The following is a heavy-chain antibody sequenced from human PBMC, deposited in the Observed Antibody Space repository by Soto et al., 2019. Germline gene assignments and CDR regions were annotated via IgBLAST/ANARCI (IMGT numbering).Heavy chain of an antibody. J-gene: IGHJ4*02. CDR1: GFTFSGSA. Sequence: GGSLRLSCAASGFTFSGSAMHWVRQASGKGLEWVGRIRSKANSYATAYAASVKGRFTISRDDSKNTAYLQMNSLKTEDTAVYYCTSLLTIAAAGTRDYWGQGTLVTVSS. V-gene: IGHV3-73*01. D-gene: IGHD6-13*01. CDR2: IRSKANSYAT. CDR3: TSLLTIAAAGTRDY.